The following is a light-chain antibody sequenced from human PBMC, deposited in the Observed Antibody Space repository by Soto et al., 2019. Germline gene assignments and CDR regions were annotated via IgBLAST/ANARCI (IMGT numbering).Light chain of an antibody. CDR3: QQYVHWPPGT. Sequence: EIVVTQSPATLSVSPGERVTLSCSASQAVSSSLAWYQQRPGHAPRLLIYDTSTRAPGIAARFSGSGCGTEFTLTIRSLQSEDVAVYYCQQYVHWPPGTFGQGTKVDIK. J-gene: IGKJ1*01. V-gene: IGKV3-15*01. CDR1: QAVSSS. CDR2: DTS.